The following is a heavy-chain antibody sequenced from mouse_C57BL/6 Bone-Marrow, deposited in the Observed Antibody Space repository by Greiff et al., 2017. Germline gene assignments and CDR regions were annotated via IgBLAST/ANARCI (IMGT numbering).Heavy chain of an antibody. CDR3: AKGYYFDY. CDR2: INPSSGYT. V-gene: IGHV1-4*01. Sequence: QVQLKESGAELARPGASVKMSCKASGYTFTSYTMHWVKQRPGQGLEWIGYINPSSGYTKYNQKFKDKATLTADKSSSTAYMQLSSLTSEDSAVYVCAKGYYFDYWGQGTTLTVSS. CDR1: GYTFTSYT. J-gene: IGHJ2*01.